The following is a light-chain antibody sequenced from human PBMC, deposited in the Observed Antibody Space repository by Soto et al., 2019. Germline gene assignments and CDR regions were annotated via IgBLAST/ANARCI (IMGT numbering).Light chain of an antibody. V-gene: IGKV1-9*01. CDR1: QGFGSY. CDR3: QQLNSYPRT. CDR2: AAS. J-gene: IGKJ5*01. Sequence: THLTPSPSSLSASVGARVPITCRPSQGFGSYLAWYQQKPGKAPKLLIYAASTLQSGVPSRFSGSGSGTDFTLTISSLQPEDFATYYCQQLNSYPRTFGQGTRLEIK.